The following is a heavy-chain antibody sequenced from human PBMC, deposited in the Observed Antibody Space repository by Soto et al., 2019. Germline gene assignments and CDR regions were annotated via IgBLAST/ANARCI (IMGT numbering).Heavy chain of an antibody. D-gene: IGHD3-22*01. J-gene: IGHJ4*02. CDR2: ISGSGGST. V-gene: IGHV3-23*01. CDR3: AKENYYDSSGSPRGSYDY. CDR1: GFTFSSYA. Sequence: PVGSLRLSCAASGFTFSSYAMSWVRQAPGKGLEWVSAISGSGGSTYYADSVKGRFTISRDNSKNTLYLQMNSLRAEDTAVYYCAKENYYDSSGSPRGSYDYWGQGTLVTVSS.